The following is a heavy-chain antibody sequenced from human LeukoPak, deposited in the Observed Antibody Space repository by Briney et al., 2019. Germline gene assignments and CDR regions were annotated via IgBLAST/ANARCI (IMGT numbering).Heavy chain of an antibody. CDR1: GFTFSTYA. D-gene: IGHD4/OR15-4a*01. V-gene: IGHV3-23*01. Sequence: GGSLRLSCAASGFTFSTYAMSWVRQAPGKGLEWVSSISDIGVTTHDADSVKGRFTTSRDNSKNTLYLQMNSLRVEDTAVYYCANHDYGAYKAFDIWGQGTVVTVSS. CDR2: ISDIGVTT. CDR3: ANHDYGAYKAFDI. J-gene: IGHJ3*02.